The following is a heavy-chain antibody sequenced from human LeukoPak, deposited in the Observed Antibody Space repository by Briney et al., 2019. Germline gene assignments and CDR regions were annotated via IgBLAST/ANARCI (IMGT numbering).Heavy chain of an antibody. CDR2: INPNNGGA. V-gene: IGHV1-2*02. CDR1: GYIFTGYY. Sequence: ASVKVSCKASGYIFTGYYIHWVRQAPGQGLEWMGWINPNNGGANYAQKFQGRVTMTRDTSISTAYMELSRLRSDDTAVFLCATVAGTLFDCWGQGTLVTVSS. CDR3: ATVAGTLFDC. D-gene: IGHD6-19*01. J-gene: IGHJ4*02.